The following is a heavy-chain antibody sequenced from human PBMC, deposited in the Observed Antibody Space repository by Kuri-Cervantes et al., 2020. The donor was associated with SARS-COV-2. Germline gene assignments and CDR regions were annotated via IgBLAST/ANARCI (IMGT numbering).Heavy chain of an antibody. D-gene: IGHD2-2*02. CDR3: VKGYCSSTSCYRGGY. J-gene: IGHJ4*02. CDR1: GFTFSSYA. V-gene: IGHV3-64D*08. Sequence: GESLKIPCPASGFTFSSYAMHWVRQAPGKGLEYVSAISSNGGSTYYADSVKGRFTISRDNSKNTLYLQMSSLRAEDTAVYYCVKGYCSSTSCYRGGYWGQGTLVTVSS. CDR2: ISSNGGST.